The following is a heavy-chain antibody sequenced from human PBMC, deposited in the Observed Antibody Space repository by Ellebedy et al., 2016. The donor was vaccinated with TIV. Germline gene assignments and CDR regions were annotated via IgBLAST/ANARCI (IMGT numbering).Heavy chain of an antibody. V-gene: IGHV4-34*01. CDR2: INHSGST. J-gene: IGHJ4*02. CDR3: ARGRMRKFWGGYYFDY. CDR1: GGSFSGYY. Sequence: SETLSLXXAVYGGSFSGYYWSWIRQPPGKGLEWIGEINHSGSTNYNPSLKSRVTISVDTSKNQFSLKLSSVTAADTAVYYCARGRMRKFWGGYYFDYWGQGTLVTVSS. D-gene: IGHD3-16*01.